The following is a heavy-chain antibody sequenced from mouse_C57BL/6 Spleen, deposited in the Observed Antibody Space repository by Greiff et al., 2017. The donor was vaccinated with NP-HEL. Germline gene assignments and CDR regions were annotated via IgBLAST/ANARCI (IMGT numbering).Heavy chain of an antibody. CDR3: ARGLGRFDY. V-gene: IGHV1-55*01. Sequence: QVQLQQSGAELVKPGASVKMSCKASGYTFTSYWITWVKQRPGQGLERIGDIYPGSGSTNYNEKFKSKATLTVDTSSSTAYMQLSSLTSEDSAVYYCARGLGRFDYWGQGTTLTVSS. CDR2: IYPGSGST. CDR1: GYTFTSYW. J-gene: IGHJ2*01. D-gene: IGHD3-3*01.